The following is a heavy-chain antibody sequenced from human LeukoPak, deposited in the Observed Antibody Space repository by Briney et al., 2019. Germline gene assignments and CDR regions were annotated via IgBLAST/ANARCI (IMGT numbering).Heavy chain of an antibody. J-gene: IGHJ3*02. CDR3: ARSAGDYEDAFDI. Sequence: SEALSLTCTVSGDSISTSICYWGWIRQSPGKGLEWIGSLFYRGNTYYNPSLKSRVTISVDTSKNQFSLKLSSVTAADTAVYYCARSAGDYEDAFDIWGQGTMVTVSS. D-gene: IGHD4-17*01. CDR2: LFYRGNT. V-gene: IGHV4-39*01. CDR1: GDSISTSICY.